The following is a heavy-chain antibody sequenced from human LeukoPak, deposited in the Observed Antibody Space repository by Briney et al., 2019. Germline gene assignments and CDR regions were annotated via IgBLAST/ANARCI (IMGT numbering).Heavy chain of an antibody. V-gene: IGHV4-34*01. CDR1: GGSFSGYY. CDR3: ASRGDY. Sequence: SETQSLTCAVYGGSFSGYYWSWIRQPPGKGLEWIGEINHSGSTNYNPSLKSRATISVDTSKNQFSLKVSSVTAAGTAVYYCASRGDYWGQGTLVTVSS. J-gene: IGHJ4*02. CDR2: INHSGST. D-gene: IGHD3-10*01.